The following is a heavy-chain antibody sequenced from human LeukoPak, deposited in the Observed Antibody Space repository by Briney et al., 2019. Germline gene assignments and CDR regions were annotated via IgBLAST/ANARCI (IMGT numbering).Heavy chain of an antibody. V-gene: IGHV4-30-4*01. CDR3: ASRSRWLQFRRFDY. D-gene: IGHD5-24*01. CDR1: GGSISSGDYY. J-gene: IGHJ4*02. Sequence: PSETLSLTCTVSGGSISSGDYYWSWIRQPPGKGLEWIGYIYYSGSTYYNPSLKSRVTISVDTSKNQFSLKLSSVTAADTAVYYCASRSRWLQFRRFDYWGQGTLVTVSS. CDR2: IYYSGST.